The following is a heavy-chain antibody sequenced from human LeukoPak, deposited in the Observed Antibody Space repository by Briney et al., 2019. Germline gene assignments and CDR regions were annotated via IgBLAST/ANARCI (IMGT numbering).Heavy chain of an antibody. CDR1: GFTFSSYA. Sequence: PGGSLRLSCAASGFTFSSYAMSWVRQAPGKGLEWVSAISGSGGSTYYADSVKGRFTISRDNSKNTLYLQMNSLRAEDTAVYYCAKGANPVQNYYYYYGMDVWGQGTTVTVSS. V-gene: IGHV3-23*01. CDR3: AKGANPVQNYYYYYGMDV. D-gene: IGHD1-26*01. CDR2: ISGSGGST. J-gene: IGHJ6*02.